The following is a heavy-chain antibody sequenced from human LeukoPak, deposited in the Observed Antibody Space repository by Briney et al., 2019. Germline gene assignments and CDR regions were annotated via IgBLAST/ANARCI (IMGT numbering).Heavy chain of an antibody. Sequence: GGSLRLSCVASGFTFSSYTMNWVRQAPGQGLEWVSYISSSSSTVYYADSVKGRFTISRDNSKNTLYLQMNSLRAEDTAIYYCAKRVFDTSGNFANFDYWGQGTLVTASS. CDR1: GFTFSSYT. J-gene: IGHJ4*02. CDR3: AKRVFDTSGNFANFDY. CDR2: ISSSSSTV. D-gene: IGHD3-22*01. V-gene: IGHV3-48*01.